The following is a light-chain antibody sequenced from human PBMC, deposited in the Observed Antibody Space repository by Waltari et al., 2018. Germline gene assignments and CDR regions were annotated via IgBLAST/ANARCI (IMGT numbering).Light chain of an antibody. CDR1: QSIITY. CDR3: QQSYSTPL. V-gene: IGKV1-39*01. CDR2: TAS. Sequence: DIQMTQSPSSLSASVGDRVTITRRASQSIITYLNWYQQRPGKAPKLLIYTASTLQSGVPSRFSGSGSGTDFTLTISSLQPEDFATYYCQQSYSTPLFGPGTRVEFK. J-gene: IGKJ3*01.